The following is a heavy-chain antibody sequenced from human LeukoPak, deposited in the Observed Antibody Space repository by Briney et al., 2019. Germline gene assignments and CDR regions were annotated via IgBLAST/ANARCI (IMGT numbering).Heavy chain of an antibody. CDR3: ASASVQGGYDLCGRGGSCYSGNYYYYYMDV. J-gene: IGHJ6*03. Sequence: SETLSLTCTVSGGSISSYYWSWIRQPPGKGLEWIGYIYYSGSTNYNPSLKSRVTISVDTSKNQFSLKLSSVTAADTAVYYCASASVQGGYDLCGRGGSCYSGNYYYYYMDVWGKGTTVTVSS. V-gene: IGHV4-59*01. CDR2: IYYSGST. D-gene: IGHD2-15*01. CDR1: GGSISSYY.